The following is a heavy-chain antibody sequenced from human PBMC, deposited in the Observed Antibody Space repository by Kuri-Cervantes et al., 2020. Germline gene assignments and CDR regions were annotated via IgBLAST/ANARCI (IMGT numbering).Heavy chain of an antibody. CDR2: ISYNSGTI. V-gene: IGHV3-48*02. D-gene: IGHD3-10*01. J-gene: IGHJ6*02. CDR1: GFTFSYYS. Sequence: ETLSLTCAASGFTFSYYSMNWVRQAPGKGLEWVSYISYNSGTIYYADSVKGRFTISRDNAKNSLYLQMNSLRDEDTAVYYCARDYYGSETYYTPYYYGMVVWGQGTTVTVSS. CDR3: ARDYYGSETYYTPYYYGMVV.